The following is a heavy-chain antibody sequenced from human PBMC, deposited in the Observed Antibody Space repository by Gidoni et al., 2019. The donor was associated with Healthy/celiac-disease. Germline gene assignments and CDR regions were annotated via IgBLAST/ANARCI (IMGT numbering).Heavy chain of an antibody. D-gene: IGHD6-19*01. CDR2: ISSSSSYT. CDR1: GFTFRDYY. V-gene: IGHV3-11*05. J-gene: IGHJ3*02. CDR3: AREGGLGYSSGRGRAFDI. Sequence: QVQLVESGGGLVKPGGSLRLSCAASGFTFRDYYMSWIRQSPGKGLEWVSYISSSSSYTNYADSVKGRFTISRDNAKNSLYLQMNSLRAEDTAVYYCAREGGLGYSSGRGRAFDIWGQGTMVTVSS.